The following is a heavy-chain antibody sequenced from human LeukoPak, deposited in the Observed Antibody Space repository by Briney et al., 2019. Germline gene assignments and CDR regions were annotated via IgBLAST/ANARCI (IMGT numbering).Heavy chain of an antibody. V-gene: IGHV4-38-2*02. CDR2: ISYSGAT. CDR3: ARDGFYYHYYMDV. Sequence: KTGGSLRLSCAASGFTFSDYYMSWIRQPPGKGLEWIGSISYSGATYYNPSLKSRVSMSVHTSKNQFSLKLSSATAADTAVYYCARDGFYYHYYMDVWGEGTTVTVSS. J-gene: IGHJ6*03. D-gene: IGHD1-14*01. CDR1: GFTFSDYY.